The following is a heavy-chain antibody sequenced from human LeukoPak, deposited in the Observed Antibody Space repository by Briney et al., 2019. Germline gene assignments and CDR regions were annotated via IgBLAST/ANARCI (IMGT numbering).Heavy chain of an antibody. V-gene: IGHV4-31*03. CDR2: VFYSGTT. CDR1: GGSISSGGYY. D-gene: IGHD3-22*01. J-gene: IGHJ1*01. CDR3: ASLWPFYSDSSDYYFVH. Sequence: SQTLSLTCTVSGGSISSGGYYWTWIRQHPGKGLEWIGYVFYSGTTYYSPSLKSRVTMSVDTSKNQFSLKLSSVTAADTAVYYSASLWPFYSDSSDYYFVHWGQGTLVTVAS.